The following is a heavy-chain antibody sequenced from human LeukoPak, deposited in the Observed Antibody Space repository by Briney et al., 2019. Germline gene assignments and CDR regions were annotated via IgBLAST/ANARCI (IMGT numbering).Heavy chain of an antibody. J-gene: IGHJ5*02. D-gene: IGHD6-19*01. Sequence: GGSLRLSCAASEFSVGSNYMTWVRQAPGKGLEWVSLIYSGGSTYYADSVKGRFTISRDNSKNTLYLQMNSLRAEDTAVYYCAKGRYSSGWYGWFDPWGQGTLVTVSS. CDR3: AKGRYSSGWYGWFDP. V-gene: IGHV3-66*01. CDR2: IYSGGST. CDR1: EFSVGSNY.